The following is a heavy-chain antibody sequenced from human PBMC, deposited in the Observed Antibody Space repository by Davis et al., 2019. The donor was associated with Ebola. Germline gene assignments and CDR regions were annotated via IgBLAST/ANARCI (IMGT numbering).Heavy chain of an antibody. CDR3: ARRIVVAWGSFYYDY. V-gene: IGHV4-34*01. CDR1: GGSFSGYY. CDR2: INHSGST. Sequence: SETLSLTCAVYGGSFSGYYWSWIRQPPGKGLEWIGEINHSGSTNYNPSLKSRVTISVDTSKNQFSLKLSSVTAADTAVYYCARRIVVAWGSFYYDYWGQGILVTVSS. D-gene: IGHD6-19*01. J-gene: IGHJ4*02.